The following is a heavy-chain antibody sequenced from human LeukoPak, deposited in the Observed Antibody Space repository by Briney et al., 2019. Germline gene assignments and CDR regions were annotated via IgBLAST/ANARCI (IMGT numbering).Heavy chain of an antibody. CDR3: ARDVYGDYAIDY. CDR1: GFTFSGYS. V-gene: IGHV3-48*01. J-gene: IGHJ4*02. CDR2: ISGTSSPR. Sequence: GASLRLSCAASGFTFSGYSMNWVRQAPGKGLEWVSYISGTSSPRYYADSVKGRFTITRDNAKNSLYLQMNSLRAEDTAVYYCARDVYGDYAIDYWGQGTLVTVSS. D-gene: IGHD4-17*01.